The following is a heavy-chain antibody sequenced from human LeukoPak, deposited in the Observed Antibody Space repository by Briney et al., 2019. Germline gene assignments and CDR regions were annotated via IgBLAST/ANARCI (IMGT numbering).Heavy chain of an antibody. D-gene: IGHD3-10*01. V-gene: IGHV7-4-1*02. CDR2: IDTTTGNP. Sequence: SVXXSXKASXXPFSAHFLNWVRQAPGQGLEWMGNIDTTTGNPRYAQDFTGRFVFSLDTSVSTAYLQITSLKADDTAAYYCVRGTPTPGMDYWGQGAQVTVSS. CDR3: VRGTPTPGMDY. J-gene: IGHJ4*02. CDR1: XXPFSAHF.